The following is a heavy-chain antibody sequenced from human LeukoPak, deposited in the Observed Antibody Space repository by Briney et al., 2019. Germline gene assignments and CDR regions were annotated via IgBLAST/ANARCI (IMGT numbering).Heavy chain of an antibody. CDR3: ARDAITMVRGVISP. D-gene: IGHD3-10*01. CDR1: GFTFSRYS. Sequence: GGSLRLSCAASGFTFSRYSMNGVRQAPGKGLEWVSSISSSSSYIYYADSVKGRFTISRDNAKNSLYLQMNSLRAEDTAVYYCARDAITMVRGVISPWGQGTLVTVSS. J-gene: IGHJ5*02. V-gene: IGHV3-21*01. CDR2: ISSSSSYI.